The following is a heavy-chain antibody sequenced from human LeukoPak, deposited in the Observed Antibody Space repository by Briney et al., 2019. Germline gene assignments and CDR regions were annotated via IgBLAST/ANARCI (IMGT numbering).Heavy chain of an antibody. J-gene: IGHJ4*02. V-gene: IGHV1-46*01. CDR3: ARDQEGFDY. CDR1: GYTFTSNY. CDR2: IYPRDGST. Sequence: ASVKVSCKASGYTFTSNYIHWVRQAPGQGLEWMGMIYPRDGSTSYAQKFQGRVTVTRDTSTSTVHMELSGLRSEDTAVYYCARDQEGFDYWGQGTLVTDSS.